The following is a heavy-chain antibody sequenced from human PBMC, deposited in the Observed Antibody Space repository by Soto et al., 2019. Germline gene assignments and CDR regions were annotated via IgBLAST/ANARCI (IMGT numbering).Heavy chain of an antibody. D-gene: IGHD1-26*01. CDR3: ARGIAGAASGRAFDI. V-gene: IGHV4-59*01. CDR2: IYNSGST. J-gene: IGHJ3*02. CDR1: GGYISNDY. Sequence: SETLSLTCTVPGGYISNDYWSWIRQPPGKELEWIGYIYNSGSTNYNPSLKSRVTISVDTSKNQFSLRLSSVTSADTAVYYCARGIAGAASGRAFDIWGQGTTVTV.